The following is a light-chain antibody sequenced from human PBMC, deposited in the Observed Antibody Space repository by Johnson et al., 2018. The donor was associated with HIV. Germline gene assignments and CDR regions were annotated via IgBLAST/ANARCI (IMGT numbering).Light chain of an antibody. CDR3: GTWDSSLSTYV. J-gene: IGLJ1*01. Sequence: QSVLTQPPSVSAAPGQKVTISCSGTSSNIGNHYVSWYQLLPGTAPKLLIYDNNQRPSGIPDGFSVSKSGTSATLGITGLQTGDEADYYCGTWDSSLSTYVFGTGTKVTVL. CDR1: SSNIGNHY. V-gene: IGLV1-51*01. CDR2: DNN.